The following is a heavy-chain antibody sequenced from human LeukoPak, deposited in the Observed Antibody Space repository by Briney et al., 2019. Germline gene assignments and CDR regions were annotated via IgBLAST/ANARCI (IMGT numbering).Heavy chain of an antibody. D-gene: IGHD1-26*01. CDR2: IYPGDSDT. V-gene: IGHV5-51*01. CDR3: GTLSGVGLTTYLDS. Sequence: GESLKISFQALRYLFTNYWIGLVRHMPGKGLEWMGIIYPGDSDTRYSPSFEGQVTISADKSINTAYLQWISRMTSDSEDYHCGTLSGVGLTTYLDSWGQGTLVTVSA. CDR1: RYLFTNYW. J-gene: IGHJ4*02.